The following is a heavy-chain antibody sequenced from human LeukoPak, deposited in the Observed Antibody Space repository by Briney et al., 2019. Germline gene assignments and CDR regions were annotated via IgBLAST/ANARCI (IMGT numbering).Heavy chain of an antibody. CDR2: IYYSGST. CDR1: GGSFSSYY. D-gene: IGHD3-16*01. CDR3: ARVITVRGVIFDY. V-gene: IGHV4-59*01. Sequence: PSETLSLTCTLSGGSFSSYYWSWIRQPPGKGLEWIGYIYYSGSTNYNPSLKSRVTISVDTSKNQFSLTLNSVTAADTAVYYCARVITVRGVIFDYWGQGTLVTVSS. J-gene: IGHJ4*02.